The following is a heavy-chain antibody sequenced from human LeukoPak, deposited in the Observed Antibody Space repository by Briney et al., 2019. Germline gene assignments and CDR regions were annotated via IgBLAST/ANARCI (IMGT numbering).Heavy chain of an antibody. Sequence: ASVKVSRKASDYTFPRHGFGWVRQAPGQGLEWMGWISAYNGNTNYAQKLQGRVTMTTDTSTSTAYMELRSLRSDDTAVYYCARGRRGYYYDSSGDAFDIWGQGTMVTVSS. J-gene: IGHJ3*02. CDR2: ISAYNGNT. CDR3: ARGRRGYYYDSSGDAFDI. D-gene: IGHD3-22*01. V-gene: IGHV1-18*01. CDR1: DYTFPRHG.